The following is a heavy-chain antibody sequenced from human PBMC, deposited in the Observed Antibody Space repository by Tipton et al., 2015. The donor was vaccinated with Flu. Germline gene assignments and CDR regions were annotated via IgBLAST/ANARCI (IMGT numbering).Heavy chain of an antibody. V-gene: IGHV3-53*01. Sequence: CAASGFTVSSNYMSWVRQAPGKGLEWVSVIYSGGSTYYADSVKGRFTISRDNSKNTLYLQMNSLRAEDTAVYYCASGFSGYDFSIGYYGMDVWGQGTTVTVSS. D-gene: IGHD5-12*01. J-gene: IGHJ6*02. CDR3: ASGFSGYDFSIGYYGMDV. CDR1: GFTVSSNY. CDR2: IYSGGST.